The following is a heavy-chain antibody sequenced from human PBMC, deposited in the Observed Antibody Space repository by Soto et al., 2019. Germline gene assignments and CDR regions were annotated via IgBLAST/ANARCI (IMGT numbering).Heavy chain of an antibody. D-gene: IGHD6-13*01. CDR3: ARDRYSSSWSHYYGMDV. CDR1: GYTFTSYG. Sequence: ASVEVSCKXSGYTFTSYGISWVRQAPGQGLEWMGWISAYNGNTNYAQKLQGRVTMTTDTSTSTAYMELRSLRSDDTAVYYCARDRYSSSWSHYYGMDVWGQGTTVTVSS. V-gene: IGHV1-18*01. CDR2: ISAYNGNT. J-gene: IGHJ6*02.